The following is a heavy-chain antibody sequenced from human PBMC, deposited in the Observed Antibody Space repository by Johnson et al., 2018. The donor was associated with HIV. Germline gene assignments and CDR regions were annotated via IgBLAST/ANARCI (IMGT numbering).Heavy chain of an antibody. CDR2: ISYDGSNK. Sequence: QVQLVESGGDLVEPGESLRLSCVASGFTFSSYGMHWVRQAPGKGLEWVAVISYDGSNKYYADSVKGRFTISRDNSKNTLYLQMNSLGAEDTAVYYCAKGFFELDDAFDIWGQWTMVTVSS. D-gene: IGHD3/OR15-3a*01. J-gene: IGHJ3*02. CDR3: AKGFFELDDAFDI. CDR1: GFTFSSYG. V-gene: IGHV3-30*18.